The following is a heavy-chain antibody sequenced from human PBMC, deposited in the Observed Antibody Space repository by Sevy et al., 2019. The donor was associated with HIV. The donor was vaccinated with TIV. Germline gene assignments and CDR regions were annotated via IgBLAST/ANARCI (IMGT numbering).Heavy chain of an antibody. D-gene: IGHD3-10*02. CDR3: ARRDSITMIGGWFDP. Sequence: GESLKISCKGSGYSFTSYWIGWVRQMPGKGLEWMGIIYPGDSDTRYSPSFQGQVTISADQSISTAYLQWSSLKASDTAMYYCARRDSITMIGGWFDPWGQGTLVTVSS. J-gene: IGHJ5*02. CDR2: IYPGDSDT. V-gene: IGHV5-51*01. CDR1: GYSFTSYW.